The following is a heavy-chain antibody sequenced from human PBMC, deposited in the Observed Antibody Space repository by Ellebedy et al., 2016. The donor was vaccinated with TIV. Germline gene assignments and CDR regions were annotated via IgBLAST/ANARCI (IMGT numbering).Heavy chain of an antibody. V-gene: IGHV4-59*08. CDR2: IHYSGST. J-gene: IGHJ4*02. Sequence: SETLSLXCTVSGGSISGYYWSWIRQPPGKGLEWVGYIHYSGSTDYNPSLRSRLTISLDTSKTQFSLKLSSVTAADTAVYYCARLVVAATSFDYWGQGTLVTVSS. D-gene: IGHD2-15*01. CDR1: GGSISGYY. CDR3: ARLVVAATSFDY.